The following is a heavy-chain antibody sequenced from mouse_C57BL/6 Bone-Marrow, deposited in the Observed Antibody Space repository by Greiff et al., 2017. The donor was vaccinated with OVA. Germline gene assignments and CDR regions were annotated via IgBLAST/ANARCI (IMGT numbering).Heavy chain of an antibody. D-gene: IGHD2-3*01. CDR2: IWRGGST. Sequence: VKLQQSGPGLVQPSQSLSITCTVSGFSLTSYGVHWVRQSPGKGLEWLGVIWRGGSTDYNAAFMSRLSITKDNSKSQVFFKMNSLQADDTAIYYCAKNRQRWFLYAMDYWGQGTSVTVSS. CDR1: GFSLTSYG. V-gene: IGHV2-5*01. J-gene: IGHJ4*01. CDR3: AKNRQRWFLYAMDY.